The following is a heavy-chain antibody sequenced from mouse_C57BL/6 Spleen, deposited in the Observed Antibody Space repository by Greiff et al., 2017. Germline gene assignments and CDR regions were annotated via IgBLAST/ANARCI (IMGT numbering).Heavy chain of an antibody. V-gene: IGHV1-55*01. CDR3: ARRRLGFDH. Sequence: QVQLQQPGAELVMPGASVKLSCKASGYTFTSYWITWVKQRPGQGLEWIGDIYPGSGSTNYNEKFKSKATLTVNTSSSTAYMQLSSLTSEDSAVYYCARRRLGFDHWGQGTTLTVSS. CDR2: IYPGSGST. D-gene: IGHD2-4*01. CDR1: GYTFTSYW. J-gene: IGHJ2*01.